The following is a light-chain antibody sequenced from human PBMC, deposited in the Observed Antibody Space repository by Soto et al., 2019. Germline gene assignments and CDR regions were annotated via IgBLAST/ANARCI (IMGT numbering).Light chain of an antibody. Sequence: EIVMTQSPATLSVSPGERVTLSCRASQFISSNIAWYQQKPGQAPRLLIYAASTRATGTPARFSGSWSGTEFTLTISSLQSEDFAVYYCQQYTNWPSFGQGTRLEMK. J-gene: IGKJ5*01. CDR3: QQYTNWPS. V-gene: IGKV3-15*01. CDR2: AAS. CDR1: QFISSN.